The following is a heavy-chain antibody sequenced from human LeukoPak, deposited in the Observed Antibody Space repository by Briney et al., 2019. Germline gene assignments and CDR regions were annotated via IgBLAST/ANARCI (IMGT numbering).Heavy chain of an antibody. D-gene: IGHD6-13*01. J-gene: IGHJ3*02. CDR3: ARHSGRGNAFDI. CDR1: GGSISSGGYS. V-gene: IGHV4-61*08. CDR2: IYYSGST. Sequence: SETLSLTCAVSGGSISSGGYSWSWIRQPPGKGLEWIGYIYYSGSTNYKPSLKSRVTISVDTSKNQISLNLRSVTAADTAVYYCARHSGRGNAFDIWGQGTRVTVSS.